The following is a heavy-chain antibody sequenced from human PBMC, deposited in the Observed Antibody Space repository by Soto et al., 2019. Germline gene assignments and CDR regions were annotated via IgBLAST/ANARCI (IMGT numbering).Heavy chain of an antibody. CDR2: FFYTGST. CDR3: ARSRAGYNLNPIDQ. V-gene: IGHV4-59*01. J-gene: IGHJ4*02. D-gene: IGHD5-12*01. Sequence: QVQLQVSGPGLVKPSATLSLSCTVSTGSTNSFYWRWIRQPPGKWLQWLGYFFYTGSTNHNPSLKSRVTISLDMCSNQFSLRLSSVTAADTAMYYCARSRAGYNLNPIDQWGQGLLVTVSS. CDR1: TGSTNSFY.